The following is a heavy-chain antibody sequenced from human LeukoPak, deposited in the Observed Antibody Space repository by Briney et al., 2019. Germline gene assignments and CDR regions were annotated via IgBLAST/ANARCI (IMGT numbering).Heavy chain of an antibody. CDR3: ARGVVAATHPHDY. J-gene: IGHJ4*02. Sequence: GASVKVSCKASGGTFSSYAISWVRQAPGQGLEWMGRIIPILGMANYAQKFQGRVTITADKSTSTAYMELSSLRSEDTAVYYCARGVVAATHPHDYWGQGTLVTVSS. D-gene: IGHD2-15*01. CDR2: IIPILGMA. CDR1: GGTFSSYA. V-gene: IGHV1-69*04.